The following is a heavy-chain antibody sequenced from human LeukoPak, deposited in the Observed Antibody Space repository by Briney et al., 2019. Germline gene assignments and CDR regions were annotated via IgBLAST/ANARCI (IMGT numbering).Heavy chain of an antibody. Sequence: GGSLRLSCAASGFTFNTYTMNWVRQAPGKGLEWVSYISGSSGIIDYADSVRGRLTISRDNAKNTLYLQMNSLRVEDTAVYYCARGRPHGNDYWGQGTLVTVSS. CDR2: ISGSSGII. CDR1: GFTFNTYT. J-gene: IGHJ4*02. V-gene: IGHV3-48*04. CDR3: ARGRPHGNDY. D-gene: IGHD4-23*01.